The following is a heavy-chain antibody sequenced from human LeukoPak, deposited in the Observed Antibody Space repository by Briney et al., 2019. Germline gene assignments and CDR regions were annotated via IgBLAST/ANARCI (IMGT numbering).Heavy chain of an antibody. CDR3: TTEVGAKVAEYYFDY. Sequence: GGSLRLSCAASGFTFDDYATHWVRQAPGKGLEWVSGISWNSGSIGYADSVKGRFTISRDNAKNSLYLQMNSLRAEDTALYYCTTEVGAKVAEYYFDYWGQGTLVTVSS. J-gene: IGHJ4*02. CDR2: ISWNSGSI. D-gene: IGHD1-26*01. CDR1: GFTFDDYA. V-gene: IGHV3-9*01.